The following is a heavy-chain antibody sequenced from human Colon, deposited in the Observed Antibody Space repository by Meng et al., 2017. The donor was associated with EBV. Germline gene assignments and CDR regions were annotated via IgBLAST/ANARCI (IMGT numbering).Heavy chain of an antibody. V-gene: IGHV1-18*01. CDR3: ARDHEGSGWYDY. J-gene: IGHJ4*02. CDR1: GYTFTSYG. D-gene: IGHD6-19*01. Sequence: QVQLVQSGAEVXXXXXSXKVXCKASGYTFTSYGISWVRQAPGQGLEWMGWISAYNGNTNYAQKLQGRVTMTTDTSTSTAYMELRSLRSDDTAVYYCARDHEGSGWYDYWGQGTLVTVSS. CDR2: ISAYNGNT.